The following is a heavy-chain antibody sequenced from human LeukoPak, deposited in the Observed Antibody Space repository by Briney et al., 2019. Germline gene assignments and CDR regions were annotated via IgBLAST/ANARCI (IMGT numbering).Heavy chain of an antibody. J-gene: IGHJ4*02. CDR3: ARAPQWLANYFDY. V-gene: IGHV4-34*01. CDR1: GGSFNGYY. CDR2: INHSGST. Sequence: SETLSLTCAVYGGSFNGYYWSWIRQPPGKGLEWIGEINHSGSTNYNPSLKSRVTISVDTSKNQFSLKLSSVTAADTAVYYCARAPQWLANYFDYWGQGTLVTVSS. D-gene: IGHD6-19*01.